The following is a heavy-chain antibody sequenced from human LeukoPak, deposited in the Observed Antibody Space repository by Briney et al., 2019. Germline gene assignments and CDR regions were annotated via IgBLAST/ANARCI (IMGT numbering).Heavy chain of an antibody. CDR1: GFIFSNYN. D-gene: IGHD6-19*01. CDR3: ARRGSGLSIDI. J-gene: IGHJ3*02. Sequence: GGSLRLSCAASGFIFSNYNMSWVRQAPGKGLEWVSYISSSSSTIYYADSVKGRFIISRDNAKNSLYLQMNSLRAEDTAVYYCARRGSGLSIDIWGQGTMVTVSS. V-gene: IGHV3-48*01. CDR2: ISSSSSTI.